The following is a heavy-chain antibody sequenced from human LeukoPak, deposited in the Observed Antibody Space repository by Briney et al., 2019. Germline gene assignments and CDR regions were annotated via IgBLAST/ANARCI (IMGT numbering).Heavy chain of an antibody. CDR1: GGTFSRYA. CDR3: ATPHVNRFGEFDYYFDS. D-gene: IGHD3-10*01. V-gene: IGHV1-69*13. J-gene: IGHJ4*02. CDR2: IIVMFGTA. Sequence: SVKVSCKASGGTFSRYAISWVRQAPGQGLEWMGGIIVMFGTAIYAHRFQGRLTITADELRSTAYMELGSLRSEDTAVYYCATPHVNRFGEFDYYFDSWGQGTLLTVSS.